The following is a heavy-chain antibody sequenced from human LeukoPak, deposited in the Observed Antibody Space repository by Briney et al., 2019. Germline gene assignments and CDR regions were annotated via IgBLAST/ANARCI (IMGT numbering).Heavy chain of an antibody. V-gene: IGHV3-23*01. Sequence: GVSLRLSCAASGFTLSSYALSWVRLAPGRGLAWVSLISGGGDITYYADSVKGRFTISRDNSRNTLYLQMNSLRAEDTAVYYCATCPAPYSCFGLQLGYWGQGTLVTVSS. CDR2: ISGGGDIT. J-gene: IGHJ4*02. D-gene: IGHD2-2*01. CDR3: ATCPAPYSCFGLQLGY. CDR1: GFTLSSYA.